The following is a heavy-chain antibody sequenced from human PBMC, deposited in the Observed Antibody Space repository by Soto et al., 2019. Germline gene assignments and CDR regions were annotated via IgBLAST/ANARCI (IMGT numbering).Heavy chain of an antibody. D-gene: IGHD2-2*01. V-gene: IGHV3-21*01. Sequence: WGSLRLSCAASGFTFSSYSINFFRHSPFKWLEWVSSISSSSSYIYYADSVKGRFTISRDNAKNSLYLQMNSLRAEDTAVYYCARAGVVPAAKYWFDPWGQGTLVTVSS. CDR1: GFTFSSYS. CDR2: ISSSSSYI. J-gene: IGHJ5*02. CDR3: ARAGVVPAAKYWFDP.